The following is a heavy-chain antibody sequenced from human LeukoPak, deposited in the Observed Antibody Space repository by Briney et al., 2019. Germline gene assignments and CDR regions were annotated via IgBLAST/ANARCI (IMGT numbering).Heavy chain of an antibody. CDR3: AREGRKSRGVDIVRKKETGYYYYMDV. CDR1: GFTVSSNY. D-gene: IGHD2-15*01. CDR2: IYSGGST. Sequence: GGSLRLSCAASGFTVSSNYMSWVRQAPGKGLEWVSVIYSGGSTYYADSVKGRFSISRDNAKNSLYLQMNSLRAEDTAVYYCAREGRKSRGVDIVRKKETGYYYYMDVWGKGTTVTVSS. J-gene: IGHJ6*03. V-gene: IGHV3-66*01.